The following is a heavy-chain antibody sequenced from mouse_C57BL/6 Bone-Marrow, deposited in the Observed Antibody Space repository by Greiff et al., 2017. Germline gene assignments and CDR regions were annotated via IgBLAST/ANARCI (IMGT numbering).Heavy chain of an antibody. CDR2: IWSGGST. J-gene: IGHJ4*01. Sequence: VQLKESGPGLVQPSQSLSITCTVSGFSLTSYGVHWVRQSPGKGLEWLGVIWSGGSTDYNAAFISRLSLSKANSKSQVFVNMNSLQADDTAIYYCATPGMDYWGQGTSVTVSS. CDR3: ATPGMDY. V-gene: IGHV2-2*01. CDR1: GFSLTSYG.